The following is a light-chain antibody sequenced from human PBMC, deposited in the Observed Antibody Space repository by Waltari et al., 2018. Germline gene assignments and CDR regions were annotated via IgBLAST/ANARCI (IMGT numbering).Light chain of an antibody. CDR3: SSYTSSSTYVV. J-gene: IGLJ2*01. V-gene: IGLV2-14*01. Sequence: QSALTPPASVSGSPGQSLTIYCPGTRSAVGGSNYVSWYQQHPGKAPNLMIYEVSNRPSGVSNRFSGSKSGNTASLTISGLQAEDEADYYCSSYTSSSTYVVFGGGTKLTVL. CDR2: EVS. CDR1: RSAVGGSNY.